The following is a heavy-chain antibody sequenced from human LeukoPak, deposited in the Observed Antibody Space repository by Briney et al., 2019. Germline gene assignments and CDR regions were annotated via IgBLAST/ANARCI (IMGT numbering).Heavy chain of an antibody. J-gene: IGHJ6*02. CDR1: GFTFSSYG. D-gene: IGHD4-17*01. V-gene: IGHV3-33*01. CDR2: IWYDGSNK. Sequence: GGSLRLSCAASGFTFSSYGMHWVRQAPGKGLEWVAVIWYDGSNKYYADSVKGRFTISRDNSKNTLYLQMNSLRAEDTAVYCCATDYGDYPKNYYYGMDVWGQETTVTVSS. CDR3: ATDYGDYPKNYYYGMDV.